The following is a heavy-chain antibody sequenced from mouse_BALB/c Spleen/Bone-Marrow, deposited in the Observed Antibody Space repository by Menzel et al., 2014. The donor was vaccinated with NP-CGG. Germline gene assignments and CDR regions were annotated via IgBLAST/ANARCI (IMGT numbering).Heavy chain of an antibody. V-gene: IGHV14-3*02. Sequence: EVKLMESGAELVKPGASVKLSCTAPGFNIKDTYMHWVKQRPEQGLEWIGRIGPANGNTKYDPKFQGKATITADTSSNTAYLQLSSLTSEDTAVYYCARWEYYAMDYWGQGTSVTVSS. J-gene: IGHJ4*01. D-gene: IGHD4-1*01. CDR2: IGPANGNT. CDR3: ARWEYYAMDY. CDR1: GFNIKDTY.